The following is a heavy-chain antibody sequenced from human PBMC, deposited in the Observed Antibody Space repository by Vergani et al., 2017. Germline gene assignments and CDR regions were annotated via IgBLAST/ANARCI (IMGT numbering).Heavy chain of an antibody. CDR2: IIPILGIA. Sequence: QVQLVQSGAEVKKPGSSVKVSCKASGGTFSSYTISWVRQAPGQGLEWMGRIIPILGIANYAQKFQGRVTITVDKSTITAYMELSSLRSEDTAVYYCASAGYDILTGYFDYWGQGTLVTVSS. CDR3: ASAGYDILTGYFDY. J-gene: IGHJ4*02. CDR1: GGTFSSYT. V-gene: IGHV1-69*02. D-gene: IGHD3-9*01.